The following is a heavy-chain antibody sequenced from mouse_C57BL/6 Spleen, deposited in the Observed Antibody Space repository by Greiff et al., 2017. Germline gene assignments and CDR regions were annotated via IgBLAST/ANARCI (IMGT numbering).Heavy chain of an antibody. J-gene: IGHJ4*01. CDR3: SRHWNFYALDY. V-gene: IGHV2-6-1*01. CDR1: GFSLTSYG. Sequence: QVQLKESGPGLVAPSQSLSITCTVSGFSLTSYGVHWVRQPPGKGLEWLVVIWSDGSTTYNSALKSRLSNSKDNTKSQFFLKMHSLQTDDTPMYNCSRHWNFYALDYCGQGTSVTVSS. CDR2: IWSDGST.